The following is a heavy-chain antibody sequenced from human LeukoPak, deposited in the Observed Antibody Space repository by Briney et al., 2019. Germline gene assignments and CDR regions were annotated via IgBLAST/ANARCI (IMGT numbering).Heavy chain of an antibody. Sequence: SETLSLTCTVSGGSVSSGGYYWSWIRQHPGKGLEWIGYIYYSGNTFYNPSLKRRVTISADTSENQFSLKLSSVTAADTAVYYCARRITVAGIFDYWGQGTLVTVSS. CDR1: GGSVSSGGYY. D-gene: IGHD6-19*01. V-gene: IGHV4-31*03. CDR2: IYYSGNT. CDR3: ARRITVAGIFDY. J-gene: IGHJ4*02.